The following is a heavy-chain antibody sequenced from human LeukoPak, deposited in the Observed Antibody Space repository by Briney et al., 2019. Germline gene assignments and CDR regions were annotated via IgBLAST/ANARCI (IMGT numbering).Heavy chain of an antibody. CDR2: INPSGGST. CDR1: GYTFTSYY. J-gene: IGHJ4*02. V-gene: IGHV1-46*01. CDR3: ARGASITMVRGAGDY. D-gene: IGHD3-10*01. Sequence: GASVKVSCTASGYTFTSYYMHWVRQAPGQGLEWMGIINPSGGSTSYAQKFQGRVTMTRDTSTSTVYMELSSLRSEDTAVYYCARGASITMVRGAGDYWGQGTLVTVSS.